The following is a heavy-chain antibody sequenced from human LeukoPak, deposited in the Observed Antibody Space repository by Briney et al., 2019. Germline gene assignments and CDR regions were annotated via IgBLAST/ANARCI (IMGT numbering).Heavy chain of an antibody. V-gene: IGHV1-8*02. Sequence: ASVKVSCKASGYTFTGYYMHWVRQATGQGLEWMGWMNPNSGNTGYAQKFQGRVTMTRNTSISTAYMELSSLRSEDTAVYYCARGHGGYCSGGSCLYYFDYWGQGTLVTVSS. CDR2: MNPNSGNT. CDR1: GYTFTGYY. J-gene: IGHJ4*02. CDR3: ARGHGGYCSGGSCLYYFDY. D-gene: IGHD2-15*01.